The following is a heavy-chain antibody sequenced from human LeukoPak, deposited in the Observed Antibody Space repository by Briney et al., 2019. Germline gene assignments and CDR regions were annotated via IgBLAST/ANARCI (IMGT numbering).Heavy chain of an antibody. CDR1: GFTFSGYI. V-gene: IGHV3-21*01. D-gene: IGHD4-23*01. CDR2: ISRSSDYI. Sequence: PGGSLRLSCAASGFTFSGYIMNWVRQAPGKGLEWVSSISRSSDYIYNADSVKGRFTISRDNAKNSLYLQMNSLRAEDTAVYYCARIDRVRVTTVGGFHDAFDIWGQGTLVTVSS. CDR3: ARIDRVRVTTVGGFHDAFDI. J-gene: IGHJ3*02.